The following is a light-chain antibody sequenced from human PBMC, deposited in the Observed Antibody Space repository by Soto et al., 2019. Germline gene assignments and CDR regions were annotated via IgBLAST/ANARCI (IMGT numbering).Light chain of an antibody. CDR2: GAS. CDR3: HQYGSSPRT. CDR1: RSDSSSY. J-gene: IGKJ1*01. V-gene: IGKV3-20*01. Sequence: DIVLTQSPGTLSLYPGGRAPLSSRVSRSDSSSYLAWYQQKPGQTPRLLIYGASGRATGIPDRFSGSGSGTDFTLTISRLEPEDVAVYYCHQYGSSPRTFGQGTKVDI.